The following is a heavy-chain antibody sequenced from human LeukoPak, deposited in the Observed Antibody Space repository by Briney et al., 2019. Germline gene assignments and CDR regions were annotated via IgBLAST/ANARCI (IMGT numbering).Heavy chain of an antibody. Sequence: GGSLRLSCAASGFTFSSYGMHWVRHAPGKGLEWVAAIWYDGSNKYYADSVKGRFTISRDNSKNTLYLQMNSLRAEDTAVYYCARGGVVPAAMTYYYYYGMDVWGQGTTVTASS. CDR3: ARGGVVPAAMTYYYYYGMDV. J-gene: IGHJ6*02. V-gene: IGHV3-33*01. CDR1: GFTFSSYG. CDR2: IWYDGSNK. D-gene: IGHD2-2*01.